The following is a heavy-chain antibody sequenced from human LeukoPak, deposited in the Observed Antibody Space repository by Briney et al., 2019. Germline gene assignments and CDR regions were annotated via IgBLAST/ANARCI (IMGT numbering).Heavy chain of an antibody. J-gene: IGHJ4*02. V-gene: IGHV4-30-2*01. CDR2: IYHSGST. CDR3: ARDHGQLAGDSDY. D-gene: IGHD6-6*01. CDR1: GGSISSGGYS. Sequence: SETLSLTCAVSGGSISSGGYSWSWIRQPPGKGLEWIGYIYHSGSTYYNPSLKSRVTISVDRSKNQFSLKLSSVTAADTAVYYCARDHGQLAGDSDYWGQGTLVTVSS.